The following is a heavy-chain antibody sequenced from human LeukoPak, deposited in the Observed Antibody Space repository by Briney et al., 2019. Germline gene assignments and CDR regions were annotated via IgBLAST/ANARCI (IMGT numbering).Heavy chain of an antibody. V-gene: IGHV4-59*12. CDR2: IYYSGST. CDR1: GGSISSYY. D-gene: IGHD3-10*01. J-gene: IGHJ4*02. Sequence: SGTLSLTCTVSGGSISSYYWSWIRQPPGKGLEWIGYIYYSGSTNYNPSLKSRVTISVDTSKNQFSLKLSSVTAADTAVYYCASLPGAYYFDYWGQGTLVTVSS. CDR3: ASLPGAYYFDY.